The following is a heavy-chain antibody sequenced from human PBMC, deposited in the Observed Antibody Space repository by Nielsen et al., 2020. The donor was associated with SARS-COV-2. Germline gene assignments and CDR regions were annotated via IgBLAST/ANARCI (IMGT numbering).Heavy chain of an antibody. CDR2: ISYDGSNK. CDR1: GFTFSSYA. V-gene: IGHV3-30*04. J-gene: IGHJ6*02. CDR3: ARGLVPAAMWMDVYYGMDV. Sequence: GESLKISCAASGFTFSSYAMHWVRQAPGKGLEWVAVISYDGSNKYYADSVKGRFTISRDNSKNTLYLQMNSLRAEDTAVYYCARGLVPAAMWMDVYYGMDVWGQGTTVTVSS. D-gene: IGHD2-2*01.